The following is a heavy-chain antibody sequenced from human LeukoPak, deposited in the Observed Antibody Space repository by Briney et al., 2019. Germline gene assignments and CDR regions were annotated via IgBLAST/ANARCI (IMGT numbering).Heavy chain of an antibody. CDR2: ISYDGSNK. D-gene: IGHD6-13*01. V-gene: IGHV3-30*03. CDR3: ARTANFAAGYYIDY. CDR1: GFTFSSYG. J-gene: IGHJ4*02. Sequence: GRSLRLSCAASGFTFSSYGMHWVRQAPGKGLEWVAVISYDGSNKYYADSVKGRFTISRDNAKNSLYLQMNSLRAEDTAVYYCARTANFAAGYYIDYWGQGTLVTVSS.